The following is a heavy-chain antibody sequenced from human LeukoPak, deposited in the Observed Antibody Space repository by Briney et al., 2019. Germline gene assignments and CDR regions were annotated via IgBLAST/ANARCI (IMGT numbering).Heavy chain of an antibody. CDR3: ARGIYGGSPFDY. CDR1: GGSISSGDYY. V-gene: IGHV4-30-4*01. J-gene: IGHJ4*02. Sequence: SETLSLTCTVSGGSISSGDYYWRWIRQPPGKGLEYIGYISYSGRTSYNPSLMSRVTMSVDTSKNQFSLKLSSVTAADTAVYYCARGIYGGSPFDYWGRGTLVTVSS. D-gene: IGHD4-23*01. CDR2: ISYSGRT.